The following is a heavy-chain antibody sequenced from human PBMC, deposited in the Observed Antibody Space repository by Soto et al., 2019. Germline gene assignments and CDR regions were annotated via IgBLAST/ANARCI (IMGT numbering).Heavy chain of an antibody. V-gene: IGHV5-51*01. Sequence: PGESLKISCKGSGYTFTNYWIGWVRQMPGKGLEWMGIIYPGDSDTRYSPSFQGQVTISADKSISTAYPQWSSLKASDTAMHYCARMPTTVTTFFDYWGQGTLVTVSS. J-gene: IGHJ4*02. CDR3: ARMPTTVTTFFDY. CDR1: GYTFTNYW. CDR2: IYPGDSDT. D-gene: IGHD4-17*01.